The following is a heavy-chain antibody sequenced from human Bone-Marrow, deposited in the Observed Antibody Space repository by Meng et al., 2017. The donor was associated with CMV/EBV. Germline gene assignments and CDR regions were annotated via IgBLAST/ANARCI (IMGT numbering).Heavy chain of an antibody. CDR2: IIPIFGTA. Sequence: SVKVSCKASGGTFSSYAISWVRQAPGQGLEWMGGIIPIFGTANYAQKFQGRVMITTDESTSTAYMELSRLRSDDTAVYYCARDPEYCSSTSCLPFDYWGQGTLVTVSS. CDR3: ARDPEYCSSTSCLPFDY. D-gene: IGHD2-2*01. V-gene: IGHV1-69*05. CDR1: GGTFSSYA. J-gene: IGHJ4*02.